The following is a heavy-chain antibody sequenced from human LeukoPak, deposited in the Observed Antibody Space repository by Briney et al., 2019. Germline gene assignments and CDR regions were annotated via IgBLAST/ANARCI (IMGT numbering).Heavy chain of an antibody. CDR3: ATGGDSSGYILGWFGP. Sequence: ASVKVSCKASGYTFTSYDISWVRQAPGQGLEWMGWISAYNDNTNYAQKLQGRVTMTTDTSTSTAYMELRSLRSEDTAVYYCATGGDSSGYILGWFGPWGQGTLVTVSS. D-gene: IGHD3-22*01. CDR2: ISAYNDNT. CDR1: GYTFTSYD. J-gene: IGHJ5*02. V-gene: IGHV1-18*01.